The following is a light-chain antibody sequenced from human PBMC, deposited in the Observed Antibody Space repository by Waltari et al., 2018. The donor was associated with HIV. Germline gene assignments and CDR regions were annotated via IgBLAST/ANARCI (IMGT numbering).Light chain of an antibody. CDR3: QQANSFLAIT. CDR1: RDINNW. V-gene: IGKV1-12*01. J-gene: IGKJ5*01. CDR2: DAS. Sequence: DIQMTQSPSSVSASVGDRVTITCRASRDINNWLAWYQQNPGKAPKLLIYDASSLQSGVPSRFSGSGSGTEFTLTSSSLQAEDSAVYYCQQANSFLAITFGQGTRLEIK.